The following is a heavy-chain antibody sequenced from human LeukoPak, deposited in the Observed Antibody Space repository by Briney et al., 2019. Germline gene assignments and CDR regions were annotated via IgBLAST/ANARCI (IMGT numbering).Heavy chain of an antibody. CDR1: GYTYTSYD. CDR3: ARLPNYYDSSGYSRDY. J-gene: IGHJ4*02. Sequence: ASVKVSCKASGYTYTSYDINWVRQATGQGLEWMGWMNPNSGNTGYAQKFQGRVTMTRNTSISTAYMELSSLRSEDTAVYYCARLPNYYDSSGYSRDYWGQGTLVTVSS. CDR2: MNPNSGNT. V-gene: IGHV1-8*01. D-gene: IGHD3-22*01.